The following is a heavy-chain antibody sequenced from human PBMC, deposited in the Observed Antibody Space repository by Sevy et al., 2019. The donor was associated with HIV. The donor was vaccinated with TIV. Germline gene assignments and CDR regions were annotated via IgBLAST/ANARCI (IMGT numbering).Heavy chain of an antibody. CDR2: ISGYVGKT. V-gene: IGHV1-18*01. D-gene: IGHD3-22*01. CDR3: ARDRRVYDSSFGRADF. J-gene: IGHJ4*02. Sequence: ASVKVSCRASGYTFTSYGISWVRQAPGKGLEWLGWISGYVGKTKYAQKVQGRDTMNTDTLTTTAYMELRGLRIDDTAVYYCARDRRVYDSSFGRADFWAQGTLVSVSS. CDR1: GYTFTSYG.